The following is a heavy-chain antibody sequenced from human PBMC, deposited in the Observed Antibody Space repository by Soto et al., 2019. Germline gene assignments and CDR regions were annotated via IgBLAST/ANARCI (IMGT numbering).Heavy chain of an antibody. V-gene: IGHV3-30*18. J-gene: IGHJ6*02. CDR1: GFTFSNYG. CDR3: AKDLPYGDNGVDGMDV. CDR2: ISHDGNNK. Sequence: GGSLRLSCAASGFTFSNYGMHWVRQAPGKGLERVAVISHDGNNKYYADSVKGRFTISRDNSKNTLYLQMNSLRPEDTALYYCAKDLPYGDNGVDGMDVWGQGTTVTVSS. D-gene: IGHD4-17*01.